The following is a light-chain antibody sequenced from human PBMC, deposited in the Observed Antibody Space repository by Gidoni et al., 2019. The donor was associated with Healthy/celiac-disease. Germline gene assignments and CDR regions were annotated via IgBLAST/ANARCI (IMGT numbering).Light chain of an antibody. CDR2: SAS. CDR3: QQSYSTPQT. Sequence: DIPMTQSPSSLSASVGDRVPITCRASQSISSYLNWYQQKPGKATKLLIYSASSLQSGVPSRFSGSGSGTDFTLTSSSLQPEDFATYYCQQSYSTPQTFGQGTKVEIK. V-gene: IGKV1-39*01. CDR1: QSISSY. J-gene: IGKJ1*01.